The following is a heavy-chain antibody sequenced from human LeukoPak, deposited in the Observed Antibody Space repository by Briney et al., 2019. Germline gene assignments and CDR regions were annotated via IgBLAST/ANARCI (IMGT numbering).Heavy chain of an antibody. CDR2: IYTSGST. Sequence: SETLSLTCTVSGGSIISYYWSWIRQPAGKGLEWIGRIYTSGSTNYNPSLKSRVTMSVDTSKNQFSLKLSSVTAADTAVYYCARDSGPMVRRAGMDWYFDLWGRGTLVTVSS. J-gene: IGHJ2*01. CDR3: ARDSGPMVRRAGMDWYFDL. V-gene: IGHV4-4*07. D-gene: IGHD3-10*01. CDR1: GGSIISYY.